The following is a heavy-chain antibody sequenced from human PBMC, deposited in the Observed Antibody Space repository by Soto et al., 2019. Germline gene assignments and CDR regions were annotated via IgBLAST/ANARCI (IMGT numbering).Heavy chain of an antibody. CDR1: GGSISSSSYY. Sequence: QLQLQESGPGLVKPSETLSLTCTVSGGSISSSSYYWGWIRQPPGKGLEWIGSIYYSGSTNYNPSRKSRVTISVDTSKNQFCLKLSSVTAAETAVYYFARCSGGSRLFDPWGQGTLVTVSS. J-gene: IGHJ5*02. V-gene: IGHV4-39*01. CDR2: IYYSGST. D-gene: IGHD2-15*01. CDR3: ARCSGGSRLFDP.